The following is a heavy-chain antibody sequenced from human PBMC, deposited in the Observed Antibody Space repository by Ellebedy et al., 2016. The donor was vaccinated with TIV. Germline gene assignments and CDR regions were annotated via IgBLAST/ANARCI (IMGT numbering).Heavy chain of an antibody. CDR3: AREFGDGYNYHYFDH. J-gene: IGHJ4*02. D-gene: IGHD5-24*01. Sequence: AASVKVSCKASGGTLSGYSVSWVRQAPGQGLEGVGGINPVSDAVQYSQKLQDRVTISADEVTSTVYMEMTSLRSEDTALYYCAREFGDGYNYHYFDHWGQGTLVTVSS. V-gene: IGHV1-69*13. CDR2: INPVSDAV. CDR1: GGTLSGYS.